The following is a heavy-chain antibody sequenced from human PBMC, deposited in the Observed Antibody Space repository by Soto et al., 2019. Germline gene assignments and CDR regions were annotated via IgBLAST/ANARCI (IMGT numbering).Heavy chain of an antibody. CDR1: GGSFSGYY. V-gene: IGHV4-34*01. CDR2: INHSGST. D-gene: IGHD3-10*01. J-gene: IGHJ4*02. Sequence: SETLSLTCAVYGGSFSGYYWSWIRQPPGKGLEWIGEINHSGSTNYNPSLKSRVTISVDTSKNQFSLKLSSVTAADTAVYYCARAHMVRGVISNWGQGTLVTSPQ. CDR3: ARAHMVRGVISN.